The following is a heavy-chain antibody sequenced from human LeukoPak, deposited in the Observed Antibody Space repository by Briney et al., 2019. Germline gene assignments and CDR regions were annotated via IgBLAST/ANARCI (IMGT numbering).Heavy chain of an antibody. V-gene: IGHV3-30*03. CDR1: GFTFSSYG. D-gene: IGHD5/OR15-5a*01. CDR3: AAVLSPYYGMDV. Sequence: GGSLRLSCSASGFTFSSYGMHWVRQAPGKGLEWVAVISYDGSNKYYADSVKGRFTISRDNSKNTLCLQMNSLRAEDTAVYYCAAVLSPYYGMDVWGQGTTVTVSS. CDR2: ISYDGSNK. J-gene: IGHJ6*02.